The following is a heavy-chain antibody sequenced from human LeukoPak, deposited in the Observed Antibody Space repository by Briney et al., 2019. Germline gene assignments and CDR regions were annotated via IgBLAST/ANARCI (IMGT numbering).Heavy chain of an antibody. J-gene: IGHJ4*02. Sequence: PGGSLRLSCAASGFTFSSYSMNWVRQAPGRGLEWVSYIGISPSTIKYADSVKGRFTISRDNAKNSLYLQMNSLRAEDTAVYYCARAGYGWVELSYFDYWGQGTLVTVSS. V-gene: IGHV3-48*01. CDR2: IGISPSTI. CDR3: ARAGYGWVELSYFDY. CDR1: GFTFSSYS. D-gene: IGHD5-24*01.